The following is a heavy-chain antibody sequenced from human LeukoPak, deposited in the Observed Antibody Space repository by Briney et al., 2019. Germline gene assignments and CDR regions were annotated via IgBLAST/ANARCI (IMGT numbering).Heavy chain of an antibody. Sequence: SVKVSCKASGGTFSSYAISWVRQAPGQGLEWMGGIIPIFGTGNYAQKFQGRVTITADESTSTAYMELSSLRSEDTAVYYCATSVRGDAFDYWGQGTLVTVSS. CDR1: GGTFSSYA. D-gene: IGHD3-10*01. V-gene: IGHV1-69*13. CDR3: ATSVRGDAFDY. J-gene: IGHJ4*02. CDR2: IIPIFGTG.